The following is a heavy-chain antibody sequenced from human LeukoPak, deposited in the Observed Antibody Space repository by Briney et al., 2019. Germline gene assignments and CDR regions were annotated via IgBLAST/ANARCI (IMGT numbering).Heavy chain of an antibody. J-gene: IGHJ4*02. Sequence: GGSLRLSCAASGFTFSSYWMSWVRQAPGKGLEWVANIKQDGSEKYYVDSVKGRFAISRDNVKNSLYLQMNSLRAEDTAVYYCARIVAYCSGGSCQDYWGQGTLVTVSS. D-gene: IGHD2-15*01. CDR1: GFTFSSYW. V-gene: IGHV3-7*01. CDR2: IKQDGSEK. CDR3: ARIVAYCSGGSCQDY.